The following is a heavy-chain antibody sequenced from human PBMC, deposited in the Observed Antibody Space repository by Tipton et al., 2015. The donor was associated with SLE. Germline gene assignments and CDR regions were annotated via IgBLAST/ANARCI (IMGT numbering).Heavy chain of an antibody. V-gene: IGHV4-4*08. Sequence: TLSLTCTISGGSMTSFYWSWLRQPPGKGLERIGRISPSGSTNHNPSLKSRVTISVDTSKNQFSLKLSSVTAADTAVYYCARDISARFDYWGQGALVTVSS. CDR1: GGSMTSFY. CDR3: ARDISARFDY. J-gene: IGHJ4*02. CDR2: ISPSGST. D-gene: IGHD3-3*02.